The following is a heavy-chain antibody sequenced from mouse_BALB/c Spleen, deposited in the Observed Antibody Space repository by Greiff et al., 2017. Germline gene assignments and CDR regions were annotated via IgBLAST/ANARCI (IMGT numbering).Heavy chain of an antibody. CDR2: IYPGSGST. J-gene: IGHJ2*01. CDR1: GYNFTSYW. D-gene: IGHD1-1*01. V-gene: IGHV1-55*01. Sequence: VQLQQPGAELVKPGTSVKLSCKASGYNFTSYWINWVKLRPGQGLEWIGDIYPGSGSTNYNEKFKSKATLTVDTSSSTAYMQLSSLASEDSALYYCARGELRYYFDYWGQGTTLTVSS. CDR3: ARGELRYYFDY.